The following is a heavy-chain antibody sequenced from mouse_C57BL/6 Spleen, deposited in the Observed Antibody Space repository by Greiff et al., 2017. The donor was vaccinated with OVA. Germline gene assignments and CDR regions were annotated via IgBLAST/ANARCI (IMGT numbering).Heavy chain of an antibody. CDR1: GYTFTSYW. CDR2: IYPGSGST. Sequence: QVQLQQPGAELVKPGASVKMSCKASGYTFTSYWITWVKQRPGQGLEWIGDIYPGSGSTNYKVKFKSKATLTVDTSSSTAYMQLSSLTSEDSAVYYCASAATVVAPYWYFDVWGTGTTVTVSS. D-gene: IGHD1-1*01. CDR3: ASAATVVAPYWYFDV. V-gene: IGHV1-55*01. J-gene: IGHJ1*03.